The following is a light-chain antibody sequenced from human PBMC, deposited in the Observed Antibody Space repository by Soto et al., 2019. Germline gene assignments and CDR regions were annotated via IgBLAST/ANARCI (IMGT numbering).Light chain of an antibody. CDR3: QQYNNWPPWT. Sequence: DIVMTQSPDSLAVSLGERATINCKSSQSVLSSSNKKNYLAWHQQKPGQPPKLLISWASSRQSGVPDRFSGSGSGTDFTLTISSLQAEDVAVYYCQQYNNWPPWTFGQGTKVEIK. CDR2: WAS. V-gene: IGKV4-1*01. CDR1: QSVLSSSNKKNY. J-gene: IGKJ1*01.